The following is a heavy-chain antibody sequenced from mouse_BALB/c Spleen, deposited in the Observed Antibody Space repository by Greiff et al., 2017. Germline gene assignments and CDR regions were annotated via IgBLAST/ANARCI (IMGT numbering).Heavy chain of an antibody. CDR3: ARSSLLRDGAMDY. CDR2: IDPETGGT. Sequence: QVQLQQSGAELVRPGASVTLSCKASGYTFTDYEMHWVKQTPVHGLEWIGAIDPETGGTAYNQKFKGKATLTVDKSSSTAYMELRSLTSEDTAVYYCARSSLLRDGAMDYWGQGTSVTVSS. CDR1: GYTFTDYE. D-gene: IGHD1-2*01. V-gene: IGHV1-15*01. J-gene: IGHJ4*01.